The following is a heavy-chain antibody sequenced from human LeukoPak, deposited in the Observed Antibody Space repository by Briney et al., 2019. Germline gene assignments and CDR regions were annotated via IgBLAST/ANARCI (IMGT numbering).Heavy chain of an antibody. Sequence: GVSLRLSCAASGFTFDDYAMFWVRQAPGKGLEWVSGISWNSKNIGYAASVKGRFTISRDNAKNSLYLQMNSLRAEDTAFYYCAKGNRDSSGFYYYYGMDVWGQGTTVTVSS. CDR2: ISWNSKNI. V-gene: IGHV3-9*01. J-gene: IGHJ6*02. CDR3: AKGNRDSSGFYYYYGMDV. CDR1: GFTFDDYA. D-gene: IGHD3-22*01.